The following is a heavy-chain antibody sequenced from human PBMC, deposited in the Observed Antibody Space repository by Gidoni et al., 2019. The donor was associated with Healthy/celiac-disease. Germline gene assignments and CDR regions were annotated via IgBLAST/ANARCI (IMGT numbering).Heavy chain of an antibody. CDR1: GFTFSSYG. J-gene: IGHJ4*02. CDR2: ISYDGSNK. CDR3: AKALNDFWSGYYFDY. Sequence: QVQLVESGGGVVQPGRSLRLSCAASGFTFSSYGIHWVRQAPGKGLEWVAVISYDGSNKYYADSVKGRFTISRDNSKNTLYLQMNSLRAEDTAVYYCAKALNDFWSGYYFDYWGQGTLVTVSS. D-gene: IGHD3-3*01. V-gene: IGHV3-30*18.